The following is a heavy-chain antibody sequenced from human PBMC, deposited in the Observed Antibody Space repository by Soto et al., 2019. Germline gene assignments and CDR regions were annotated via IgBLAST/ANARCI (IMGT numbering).Heavy chain of an antibody. CDR1: GDSISSRSYY. CDR2: IYYSGST. D-gene: IGHD2-21*01. J-gene: IGHJ4*02. V-gene: IGHV4-39*01. CDR3: ARQRTSVVPQAYFDG. Sequence: SETLSLTCTVTGDSISSRSYYWGWIRQPPGKGLEWIGSIYYSGSTYNNPSLRSRVSMSIDTSKDQFSLKLKSVTAADTALYFCARQRTSVVPQAYFDGRGPGALVTVSA.